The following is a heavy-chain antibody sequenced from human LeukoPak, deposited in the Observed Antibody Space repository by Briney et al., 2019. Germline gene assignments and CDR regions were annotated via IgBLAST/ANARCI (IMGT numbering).Heavy chain of an antibody. J-gene: IGHJ6*03. Sequence: ASVKVSCKASGYTFTSYDINWVRQATGQGLEWMGWMNPNSGNTGYAQKFQGRVTITRNTSISTAYMELSSLRSEDTAVYYCARNAITSSSWRCYYMDVWGKETTVIVSS. CDR2: MNPNSGNT. D-gene: IGHD6-13*01. V-gene: IGHV1-8*03. CDR3: ARNAITSSSWRCYYMDV. CDR1: GYTFTSYD.